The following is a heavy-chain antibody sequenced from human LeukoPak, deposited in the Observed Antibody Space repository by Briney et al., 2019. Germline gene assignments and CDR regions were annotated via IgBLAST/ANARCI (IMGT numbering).Heavy chain of an antibody. D-gene: IGHD1-26*01. CDR1: GGSISSYY. CDR2: IYYSGST. J-gene: IGHJ4*02. Sequence: SETLSLTCTVSGGSISSYYWSRIRQPPGKGLEWIGYIYYSGSTNYNPSLKSRVTISVDTSKNQFSLKLSSVTAADTAVYYCARDSRPLGATKGYFDYWGQGTLVTVSS. CDR3: ARDSRPLGATKGYFDY. V-gene: IGHV4-59*01.